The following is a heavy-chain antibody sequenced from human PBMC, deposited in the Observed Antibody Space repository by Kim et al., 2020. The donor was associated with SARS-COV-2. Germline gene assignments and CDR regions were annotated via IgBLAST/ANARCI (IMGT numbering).Heavy chain of an antibody. J-gene: IGHJ4*02. V-gene: IGHV1-46*01. CDR2: INPSGGST. CDR1: GYTFTSYY. D-gene: IGHD5-18*01. CDR3: ARDLSVDTAMVGFDY. Sequence: ASVKVSCKASGYTFTSYYMHWVRQAPGQGLEWMGIINPSGGSTSYAQKFQGRVTMTRDTSTSTVYMELSSLRSEDTAVYYCARDLSVDTAMVGFDYWGQGTLVTVSS.